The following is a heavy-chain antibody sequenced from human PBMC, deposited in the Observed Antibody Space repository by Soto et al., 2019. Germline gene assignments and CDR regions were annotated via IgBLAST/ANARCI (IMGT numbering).Heavy chain of an antibody. CDR3: ARSGRSSYGWIDT. Sequence: QVQLVESGGGLVQPGGSLRLSCAAYGFSLGDYYMTWLRQAPGKGLEWVSEISSSSSYIKYADSVKGRFTISRDNSKNPQYPQMKILRAEDSAAYYCARSGRSSYGWIDTWGEGTLVTVSS. V-gene: IGHV3-11*06. CDR1: GFSLGDYY. J-gene: IGHJ5*02. D-gene: IGHD5-18*01. CDR2: ISSSSSYI.